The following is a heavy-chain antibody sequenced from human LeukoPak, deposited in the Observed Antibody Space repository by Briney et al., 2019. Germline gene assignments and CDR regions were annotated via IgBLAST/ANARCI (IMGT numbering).Heavy chain of an antibody. CDR1: GFTFADYA. V-gene: IGHV3-9*01. CDR3: TKSPRWAAAPDY. D-gene: IGHD6-13*01. Sequence: GGSLRLSCAASGFTFADYAMQWVRQAPGKGLEWVSGVSWNSGNIGYAESVKGRFTISRDNAKNSLYLQMNSLRAGDTALYYCTKSPRWAAAPDYWGRGTLVTVSS. CDR2: VSWNSGNI. J-gene: IGHJ4*02.